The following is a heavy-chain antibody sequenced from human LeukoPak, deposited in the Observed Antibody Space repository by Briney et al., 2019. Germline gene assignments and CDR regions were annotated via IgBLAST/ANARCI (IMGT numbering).Heavy chain of an antibody. J-gene: IGHJ4*02. Sequence: GGSLRLSCAASGFTFSSYSMNWVRQAPGKGLEWVSSISSSSSYIYYAYSVKGRFTISRDNAKNSLYLRMNSLRAEDTAVYYCASITMVSGDYWGQGTLVTVSS. V-gene: IGHV3-21*01. CDR1: GFTFSSYS. CDR2: ISSSSSYI. CDR3: ASITMVSGDY. D-gene: IGHD3-10*01.